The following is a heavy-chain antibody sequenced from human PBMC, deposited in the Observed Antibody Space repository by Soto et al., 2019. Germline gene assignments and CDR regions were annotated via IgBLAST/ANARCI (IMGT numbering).Heavy chain of an antibody. CDR2: IYHSGST. V-gene: IGHV4-4*02. D-gene: IGHD3-10*01. J-gene: IGHJ6*02. CDR1: GGSISSSNL. Sequence: PSETLSLTCAVSGGSISSSNLWSWVRQPPGKGLEWIGEIYHSGSTNYNPSLKSRVTISVDKSKNQFSLKLSSVTAADTAVYYCARVIYGSGYYYYYGMDVWGQGTTVTVSS. CDR3: ARVIYGSGYYYYYGMDV.